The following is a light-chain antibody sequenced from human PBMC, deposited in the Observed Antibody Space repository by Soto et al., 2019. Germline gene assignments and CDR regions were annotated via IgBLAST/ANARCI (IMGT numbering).Light chain of an antibody. CDR3: QQYRGPRT. V-gene: IGKV1-5*01. J-gene: IGKJ1*01. Sequence: DIKMTQSPSTLSASMGDRVTITCQASQNINYWLAWYQHKLGSPPKLLIYDASNLGRGVPSRFSGGGSGTQFTLNISSLRPDDVATYYCQQYRGPRTFGKGTKVE. CDR1: QNINYW. CDR2: DAS.